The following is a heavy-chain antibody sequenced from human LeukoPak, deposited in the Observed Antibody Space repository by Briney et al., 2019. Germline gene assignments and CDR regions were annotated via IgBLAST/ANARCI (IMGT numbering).Heavy chain of an antibody. V-gene: IGHV3-21*06. Sequence: PGGSLRLSCAVSGLNFKFYAMSWVRQAPGKGLEWVSSISGNSRYIYYADSMRGRFTISRDNAKNSLYLQMNSLKPEDTAVYYCARVAEAAAFDSWGQGTLVTVSS. J-gene: IGHJ4*02. CDR2: ISGNSRYI. CDR3: ARVAEAAAFDS. D-gene: IGHD6-13*01. CDR1: GLNFKFYA.